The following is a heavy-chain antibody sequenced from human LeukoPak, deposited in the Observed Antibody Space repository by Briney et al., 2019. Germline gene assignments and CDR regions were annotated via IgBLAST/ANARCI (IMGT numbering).Heavy chain of an antibody. CDR2: IYYSGST. CDR3: ATRIAGDAFDI. V-gene: IGHV4-59*01. CDR1: GGSISSYY. J-gene: IGHJ3*02. Sequence: SETLSLTCTVSGGSISSYYWSWIRQPPGKGLEWIGYIYYSGSTNYNPSLKSRVTISVDTSKNQSSLKLSSVTAADTAVYYCATRIAGDAFDIWGQGTMVTVSS. D-gene: IGHD1-26*01.